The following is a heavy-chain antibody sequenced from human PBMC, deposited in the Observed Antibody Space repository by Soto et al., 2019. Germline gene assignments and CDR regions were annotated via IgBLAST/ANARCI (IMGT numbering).Heavy chain of an antibody. J-gene: IGHJ4*02. D-gene: IGHD6-13*01. CDR1: GFTFTAFA. Sequence: GGSLRLSCGASGFTFTAFAMTWVRQAPGKGLEWVSGITGSGGNTYYADSVKGRFTISRDNSKNTLYLQMNTLRAEDTATYYCVKNREGIEAAGSLDFWGQGAPVTVSS. V-gene: IGHV3-23*01. CDR3: VKNREGIEAAGSLDF. CDR2: ITGSGGNT.